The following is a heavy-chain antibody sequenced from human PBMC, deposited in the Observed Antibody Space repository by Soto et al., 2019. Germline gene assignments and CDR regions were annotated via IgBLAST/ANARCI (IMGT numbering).Heavy chain of an antibody. V-gene: IGHV4-34*01. Sequence: PSETLSLTCAVYGGSFSGYYWSWIRQPPGKGLEWIGEINHSGSTNYNPSLKSRVTISVDTSKNQFSPKLSSVTAADTAVYYCARDDYGDSLPWGQGTLVTVSS. D-gene: IGHD4-17*01. CDR2: INHSGST. CDR1: GGSFSGYY. J-gene: IGHJ5*02. CDR3: ARDDYGDSLP.